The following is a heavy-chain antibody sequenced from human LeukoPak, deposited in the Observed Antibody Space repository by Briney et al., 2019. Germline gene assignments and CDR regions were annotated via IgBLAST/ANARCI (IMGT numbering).Heavy chain of an antibody. CDR2: IIPFLGIA. D-gene: IGHD6-13*01. CDR1: GGTLNNFA. Sequence: SVKVSCKASGGTLNNFAITWVRQAPGQGLEWMGRIIPFLGIANYAQKFRGRVMITADKSTSTAYMELSSLTSEDTAMFYCARELAAAGSSLHYYYYYGMDVWGQGTTVTVSS. CDR3: ARELAAAGSSLHYYYYYGMDV. J-gene: IGHJ6*02. V-gene: IGHV1-69*04.